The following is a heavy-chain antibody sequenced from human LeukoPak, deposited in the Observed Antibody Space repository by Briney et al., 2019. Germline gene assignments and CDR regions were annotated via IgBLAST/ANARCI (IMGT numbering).Heavy chain of an antibody. J-gene: IGHJ6*02. D-gene: IGHD4-11*01. CDR1: GFTLSSYA. CDR2: ISYDGSNK. Sequence: PGGSLRLSCAASGFTLSSYAMHWVRQAPGKGLEWVAVISYDGSNKYYADSVKGRFTISRDNSKNTLYLQMNSLRAEDTAVYYCARGQGEQWIASNYAPYYYYGMDVWGQGTTVTVS. V-gene: IGHV3-30-3*01. CDR3: ARGQGEQWIASNYAPYYYYGMDV.